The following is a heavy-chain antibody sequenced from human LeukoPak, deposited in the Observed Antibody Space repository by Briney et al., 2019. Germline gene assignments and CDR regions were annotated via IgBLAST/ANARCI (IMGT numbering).Heavy chain of an antibody. CDR1: GFTFSSYA. J-gene: IGHJ4*02. V-gene: IGHV3-23*01. CDR3: AKDISTSCYKGPLDY. CDR2: ISGSGGST. D-gene: IGHD2-2*02. Sequence: GGSLRLSCAASGFTFSSYAMSWVRQAPGKGLEWVSDISGSGGSTYYADAVKGRFTISRDNSKNTLCLQMNSLRAEDTAVYYCAKDISTSCYKGPLDYWGQGTLVTVSS.